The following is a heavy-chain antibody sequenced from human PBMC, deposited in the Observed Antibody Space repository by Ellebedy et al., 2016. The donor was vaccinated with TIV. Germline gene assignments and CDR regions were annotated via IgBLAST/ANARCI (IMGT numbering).Heavy chain of an antibody. D-gene: IGHD3-16*01. CDR3: TKNPGVWGDF. Sequence: GESLKISCAASGLTFSEAWMHWVRQAPGKGLEWVGHIKSRANGGTADYAAPVQGRFTSSRDDSKDTLYLQMNNLKSEDTGLYYCTKNPGVWGDFWGQGTQVTVSS. J-gene: IGHJ4*02. CDR1: GLTFSEAW. CDR2: IKSRANGGTA. V-gene: IGHV3-15*07.